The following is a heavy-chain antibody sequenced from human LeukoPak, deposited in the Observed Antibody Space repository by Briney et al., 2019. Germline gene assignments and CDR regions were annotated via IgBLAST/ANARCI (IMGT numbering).Heavy chain of an antibody. CDR1: GGSISSYY. Sequence: SETLSLTCTVSGGSISSYYWSWIRQPAGKGLEWIGRIYTSGSTNYNPSLKSRVTMSVDTSKNQFSLKLSSVTAADTAVYYCAGLPKYSRPLDYWGQGTLVTVSS. CDR2: IYTSGST. J-gene: IGHJ4*02. CDR3: AGLPKYSRPLDY. D-gene: IGHD6-6*01. V-gene: IGHV4-4*07.